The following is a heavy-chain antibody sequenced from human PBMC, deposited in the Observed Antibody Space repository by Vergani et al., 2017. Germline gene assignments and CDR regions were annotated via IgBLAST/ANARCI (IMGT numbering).Heavy chain of an antibody. V-gene: IGHV5-10-1*03. CDR3: ARYVDTAMGTVDDI. Sequence: EVQLVQSGAEVKKPGESLRISCKGSGYSFTNYWISWVRQMPGKGLEWMGRIDPSDSSTNYSPSFQGHVTISADKSISTAYLQWSSLKASDTARYYCARYVDTAMGTVDDIWGQGTMVTVAS. D-gene: IGHD5-18*01. J-gene: IGHJ3*02. CDR2: IDPSDSST. CDR1: GYSFTNYW.